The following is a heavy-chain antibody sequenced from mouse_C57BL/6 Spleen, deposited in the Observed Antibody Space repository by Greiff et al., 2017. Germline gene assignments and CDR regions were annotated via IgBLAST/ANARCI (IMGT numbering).Heavy chain of an antibody. V-gene: IGHV1-50*01. D-gene: IGHD6-5*01. Sequence: QVQLQQPGAELVKPGASVKLSCKASGYTFTSYWMQWVKQRPGQGLEWIGEIDPSDSYTNYNQKFKGKATLTVATSSSTAYMQLSSLTSEDSAVYYCASPMLPYWGQGTSVTVSS. J-gene: IGHJ4*01. CDR1: GYTFTSYW. CDR2: IDPSDSYT. CDR3: ASPMLPY.